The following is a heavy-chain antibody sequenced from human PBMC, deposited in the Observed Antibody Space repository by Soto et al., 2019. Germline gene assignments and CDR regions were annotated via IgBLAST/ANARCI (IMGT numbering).Heavy chain of an antibody. CDR3: ARGRLPTLSDY. CDR2: ISFDASNE. Sequence: CLRLSCAASGFPFSSYPMHWVRQAPGRGLEWVAIISFDASNEYYADSVKGRFTISRDNSKNTLYLQMNSLRAEDTAIYYCARGRLPTLSDYWGQGTQVTVSS. V-gene: IGHV3-30-3*01. J-gene: IGHJ4*02. D-gene: IGHD2-15*01. CDR1: GFPFSSYP.